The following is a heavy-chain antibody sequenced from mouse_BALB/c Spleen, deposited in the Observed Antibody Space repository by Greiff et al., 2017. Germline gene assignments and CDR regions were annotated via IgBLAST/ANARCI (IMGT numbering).Heavy chain of an antibody. CDR2: IYPGNSDT. Sequence: VQLQQSGTVLARPGASVKMSCKASGYSFTSYWMHWVKQRPGQGLEWIGAIYPGNSDTSYNQKFKGKAKLTAVTSASTAYMELSSLTNEDSAVYYCTHYGNPFAYWGQGTLVTVSA. J-gene: IGHJ3*01. D-gene: IGHD2-1*01. CDR3: THYGNPFAY. V-gene: IGHV1-5*01. CDR1: GYSFTSYW.